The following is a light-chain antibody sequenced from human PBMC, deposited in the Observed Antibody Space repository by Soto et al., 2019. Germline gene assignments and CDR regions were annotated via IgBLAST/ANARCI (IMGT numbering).Light chain of an antibody. CDR2: GAS. CDR3: QQSNNWPLT. Sequence: EIVMTQSPATLSVSPGERATLSCRASQSVNNNLAWYQQKPGQAPRLLIYGASTRATGVPARFSGSASGTEFTLTLSSLQSEDFAVYYCQQSNNWPLTFGGGTKVEIK. V-gene: IGKV3-15*01. J-gene: IGKJ4*01. CDR1: QSVNNN.